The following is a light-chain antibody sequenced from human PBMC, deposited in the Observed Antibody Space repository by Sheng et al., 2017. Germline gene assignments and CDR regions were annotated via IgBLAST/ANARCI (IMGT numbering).Light chain of an antibody. CDR3: QVWDSSSDHLWV. CDR2: QDT. CDR1: KLGDKY. Sequence: SYELTQPPSVSVSPGQTASITCSGDKLGDKYACWYQQKPGQSPVVVIYQDTKRPSGIPERFSGSNSGNTATLTISGTQAMDEADYYCQVWDSSSDHLWVFGGGTKLTVL. J-gene: IGLJ3*02. V-gene: IGLV3-1*01.